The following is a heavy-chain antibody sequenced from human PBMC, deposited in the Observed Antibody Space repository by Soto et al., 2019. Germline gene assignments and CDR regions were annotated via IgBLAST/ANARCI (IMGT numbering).Heavy chain of an antibody. V-gene: IGHV4-59*12. CDR3: ARVDWGWYGRSIYYYYYMDV. J-gene: IGHJ6*03. D-gene: IGHD6-19*01. Sequence: ETLSLTCTVSGGSISSYYWSWIRQPPGKGLEWIGYIYYSGSTNYNPSLKSRVTISVDTSKNQFSLKLSSVTAADTAVYYCARVDWGWYGRSIYYYYYMDVWGKGTTVTVSS. CDR2: IYYSGST. CDR1: GGSISSYY.